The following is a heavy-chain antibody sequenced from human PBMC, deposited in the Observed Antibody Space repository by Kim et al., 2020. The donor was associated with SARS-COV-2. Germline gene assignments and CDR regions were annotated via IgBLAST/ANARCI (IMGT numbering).Heavy chain of an antibody. CDR3: AKDMANFYGSGSYGFDC. CDR1: GFTFDDYA. J-gene: IGHJ4*02. CDR2: ISWNSGRI. V-gene: IGHV3-9*01. Sequence: SLRLSCAASGFTFDDYAMHWVRQAPGKGLEWVSGISWNSGRIGYADSVKGRFTISRDNAKNSLYLQMNSLRAEDTAFYYCAKDMANFYGSGSYGFDCWGQGTLVTVSS. D-gene: IGHD3-10*01.